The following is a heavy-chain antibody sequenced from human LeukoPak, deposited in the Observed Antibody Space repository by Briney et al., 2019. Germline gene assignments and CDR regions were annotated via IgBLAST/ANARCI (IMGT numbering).Heavy chain of an antibody. V-gene: IGHV4-31*03. CDR2: IYYSGST. D-gene: IGHD6-6*01. CDR3: ARKYPDHWFDP. Sequence: SETLSLTCTVSGGSISSGGYYWSWIRQHPGKGLEWIGYIYYSGSTYYNPSLKSRVTISVDTSKNQLSLKLSSVTAADTAVYYCARKYPDHWFDPWGQGTLVTVSS. J-gene: IGHJ5*02. CDR1: GGSISSGGYY.